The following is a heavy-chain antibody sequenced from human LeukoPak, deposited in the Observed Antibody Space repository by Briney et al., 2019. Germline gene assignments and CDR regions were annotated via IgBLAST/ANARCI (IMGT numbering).Heavy chain of an antibody. D-gene: IGHD4-17*01. CDR1: GGSISSYY. CDR3: ARVHGDFYFDY. CDR2: IYYSGST. V-gene: IGHV4-59*08. J-gene: IGHJ4*02. Sequence: SETLSLTCTVSGGSISSYYWSWIRQPPGKGLEWIGYIYYSGSTYYNPSLKSRVTISVDTSKNQFSLKLSSVTAADTAVYYCARVHGDFYFDYWGQGTLVTVSS.